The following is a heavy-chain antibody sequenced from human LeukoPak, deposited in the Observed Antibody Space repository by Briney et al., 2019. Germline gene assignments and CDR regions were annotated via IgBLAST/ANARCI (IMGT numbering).Heavy chain of an antibody. CDR3: AKVRYSSSYYYGMDV. CDR1: GFAFSSYG. Sequence: GGSLRLSCAASGFAFSSYGMHWVRQAPDKGLEWVAVISYDGSNKYNADSVKGRFTISRDNSKNTVYLQMNSLRAEDTAVYYCAKVRYSSSYYYGMDVWGQGTTVTVSS. CDR2: ISYDGSNK. D-gene: IGHD6-13*01. V-gene: IGHV3-30*18. J-gene: IGHJ6*02.